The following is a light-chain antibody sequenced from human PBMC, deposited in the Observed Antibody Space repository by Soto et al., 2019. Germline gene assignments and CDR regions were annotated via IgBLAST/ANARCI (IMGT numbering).Light chain of an antibody. J-gene: IGLJ7*01. V-gene: IGLV1-44*01. Sequence: QAVLTQPPSASGTPGQTLTVSCSGGRSNIGSNTVNWYQPVPGTAPKLLIYSDDQRPSGVPDRFSGSKSGTSASLAISGLRSEDEADFYCAVWDDSLSGFYVFGTGTQLTVL. CDR2: SDD. CDR3: AVWDDSLSGFYV. CDR1: RSNIGSNT.